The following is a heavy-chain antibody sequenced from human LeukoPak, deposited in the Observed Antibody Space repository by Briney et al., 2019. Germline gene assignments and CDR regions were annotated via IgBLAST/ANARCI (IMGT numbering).Heavy chain of an antibody. CDR3: AGLGGSDTYMDV. CDR1: GFTFTDYY. Sequence: PGGSLRLSCAASGFTFTDYYMSWIRQAPGKGLEWVSYISNSGITIHCADSVKGRFTISRDNAKNPLYLQMNSLRAEDTAVYYCAGLGGSDTYMDVWGKGTTVTVSS. V-gene: IGHV3-11*04. CDR2: ISNSGITI. D-gene: IGHD1-26*01. J-gene: IGHJ6*03.